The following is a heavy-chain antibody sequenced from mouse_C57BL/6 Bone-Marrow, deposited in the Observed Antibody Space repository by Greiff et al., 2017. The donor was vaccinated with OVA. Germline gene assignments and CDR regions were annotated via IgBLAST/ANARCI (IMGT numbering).Heavy chain of an antibody. CDR2: IYPGDGDT. Sequence: QVQLQQSGPELVKPGASVKISCKASGYAFSSSWMNWVKQRPGKGLEWIGRIYPGDGDTNYNGKFKGKATLTADKSSSTAYMQLSSLTSEDSAVYFCASLYRYSGGFDYWGQGTTLTVSS. V-gene: IGHV1-82*01. CDR1: GYAFSSSW. CDR3: ASLYRYSGGFDY. D-gene: IGHD2-1*01. J-gene: IGHJ2*01.